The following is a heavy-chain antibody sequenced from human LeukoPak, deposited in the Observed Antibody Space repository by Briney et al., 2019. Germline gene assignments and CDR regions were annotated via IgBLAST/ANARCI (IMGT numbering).Heavy chain of an antibody. CDR2: VSGSGGNT. V-gene: IGHV3-23*01. D-gene: IGHD2-15*01. J-gene: IGHJ4*02. CDR1: GFSYVTYA. CDR3: TKGVVVSAFGY. Sequence: PGGSLRLSCAASGFSYVTYAMTWVRQAPGKGLECVSTVSGSGGNTYYTDSVKGRFTISRDNSKNTLFLQMSSLRAEDTALYYCTKGVVVSAFGYWGQGVLVTVSS.